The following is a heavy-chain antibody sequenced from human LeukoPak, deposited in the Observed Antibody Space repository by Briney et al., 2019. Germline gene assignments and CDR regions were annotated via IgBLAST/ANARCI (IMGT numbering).Heavy chain of an antibody. CDR2: INPNSGGT. CDR1: GYTFTSYA. V-gene: IGHV1-2*06. D-gene: IGHD6-13*01. CDR3: ARQDIAAAGTGYFQH. J-gene: IGHJ1*01. Sequence: ASVKVSCKASGYTFTSYAMNWVRQAPGQGLEWMGRINPNSGGTNYAQKFQGRVTMTRDTSISTAYMELSRLRSDDTAVYYCARQDIAAAGTGYFQHWGQGTLVTVSS.